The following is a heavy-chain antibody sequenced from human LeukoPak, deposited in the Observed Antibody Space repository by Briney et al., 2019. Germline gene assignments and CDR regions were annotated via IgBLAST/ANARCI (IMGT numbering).Heavy chain of an antibody. V-gene: IGHV6-1*01. CDR3: AREFRRSFDY. D-gene: IGHD5-24*01. CDR1: GDSVSTNTAT. Sequence: SQTLSLTCAISGDSVSTNTATWNWIRPSPSIGLEWLGRTYYRSKWYNDYALSVKSRITINPDTSKNQFSLQLNSVTPDDTAVYYCAREFRRSFDYWGQETLVTVSS. J-gene: IGHJ4*02. CDR2: TYYRSKWYN.